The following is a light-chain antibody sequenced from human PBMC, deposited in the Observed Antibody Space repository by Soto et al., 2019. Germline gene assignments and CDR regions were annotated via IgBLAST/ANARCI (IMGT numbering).Light chain of an antibody. Sequence: QSALTQPASVSGSPGQSITISCTGTSRDIGSYNYVSWYQQHPGKAPKLMIFDVSNRPSGVSNRFAGSKSGNTASLTISGLQAEDEADYYCSSYRSGSTLVVFGGGTKLTVL. CDR3: SSYRSGSTLVV. CDR1: SRDIGSYNY. CDR2: DVS. V-gene: IGLV2-14*01. J-gene: IGLJ2*01.